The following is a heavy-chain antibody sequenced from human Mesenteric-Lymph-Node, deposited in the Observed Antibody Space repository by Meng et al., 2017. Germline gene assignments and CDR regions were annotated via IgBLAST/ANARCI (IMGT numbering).Heavy chain of an antibody. Sequence: QVQLQQWGAGLLKPSETLSLPCGVYGGSLSDYHWNWIRQPPGKGLEWIGQINPSGDTNYSPSLKSRVTISVDTSKNQFSLKLNSVTAADTAVYYCARRGSRNGWSVDYWGQGTLVTVSS. J-gene: IGHJ4*02. CDR3: ARRGSRNGWSVDY. D-gene: IGHD2-15*01. CDR1: GGSLSDYH. V-gene: IGHV4-34*01. CDR2: INPSGDT.